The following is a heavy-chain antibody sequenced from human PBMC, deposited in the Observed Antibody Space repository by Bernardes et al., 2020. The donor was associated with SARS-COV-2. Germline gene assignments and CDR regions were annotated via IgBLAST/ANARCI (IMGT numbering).Heavy chain of an antibody. D-gene: IGHD5-12*01. CDR3: AKARSWLQSEDPLEY. CDR2: ISNDGSDR. J-gene: IGHJ4*02. V-gene: IGHV3-30*18. Sequence: GGSLRLSCAASGFSFHHYCMHWVRQAPGKGLEWVASISNDGSDRYYADSVKGRFTISRDNPKNTLYLQMNRLRAEDTAVYYCAKARSWLQSEDPLEYRGQGTLVTVAS. CDR1: GFSFHHYC.